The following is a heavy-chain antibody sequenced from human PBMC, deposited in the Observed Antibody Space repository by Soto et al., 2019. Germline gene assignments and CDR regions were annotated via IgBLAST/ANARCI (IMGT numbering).Heavy chain of an antibody. Sequence: QVQLVQSGAEVKKPGASVKVSCKASGYTFTSYGISWVRQAPGQGLEWMGWISADNGNTNYARKLQGRVTLTTETSTSTAYMKLGSLRSDDTAVYYCVRTSSPFVYWGQGTLVTVSS. CDR1: GYTFTSYG. CDR3: VRTSSPFVY. CDR2: ISADNGNT. J-gene: IGHJ4*02. V-gene: IGHV1-18*01.